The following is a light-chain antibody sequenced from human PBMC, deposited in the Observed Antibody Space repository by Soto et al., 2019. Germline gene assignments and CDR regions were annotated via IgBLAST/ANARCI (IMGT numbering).Light chain of an antibody. CDR3: SSYTSSGTYV. CDR2: EVS. V-gene: IGLV2-14*01. J-gene: IGLJ1*01. CDR1: SSDVGGYGS. Sequence: QSALTQPASVSGPPGQSITISCTGTSSDVGGYGSVSWYQQHPGKAPKLMIYEVSNRPSGVSNRFSGSKSGNTASLTISGLQAEDDADYYCSSYTSSGTYVFGTGTNVTVL.